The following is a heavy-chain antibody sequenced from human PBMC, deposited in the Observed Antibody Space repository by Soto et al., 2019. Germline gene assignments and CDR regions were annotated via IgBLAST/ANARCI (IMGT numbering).Heavy chain of an antibody. CDR1: GYTFTSHG. D-gene: IGHD3-22*01. CDR3: ARVMYYYDSSGYPSQYYFDY. V-gene: IGHV1-18*01. J-gene: IGHJ4*02. Sequence: ASVKVSCKASGYTFTSHGISWVRQAPGQGLEWMGWISAYNGNTNYAQKLQGRVTMTTDTPTSTAYMELRSLRSDDTAVYYCARVMYYYDSSGYPSQYYFDYWGQGTLVTASS. CDR2: ISAYNGNT.